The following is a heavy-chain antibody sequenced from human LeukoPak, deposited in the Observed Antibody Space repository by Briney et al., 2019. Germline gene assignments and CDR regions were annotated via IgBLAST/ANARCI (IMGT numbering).Heavy chain of an antibody. CDR3: ARALGSTVTTFEG. V-gene: IGHV3-30*04. J-gene: IGHJ4*02. CDR2: ISYDGSNK. Sequence: GGTLRLSCAASGFTFSSYAMHWVRQAPGKGLEWVAVISYDGSNKYYADSVKGRFTISRDNSKNTLYLQMNSLRAEDTAVYYCARALGSTVTTFEGWGQGTLVTVSS. CDR1: GFTFSSYA. D-gene: IGHD4-17*01.